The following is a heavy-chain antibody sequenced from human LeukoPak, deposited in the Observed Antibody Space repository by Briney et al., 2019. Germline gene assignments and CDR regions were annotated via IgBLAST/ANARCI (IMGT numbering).Heavy chain of an antibody. Sequence: ASVKVSCKASGYTFTSYYIHWVRQAPGQGLEWMGIINPSGGSTSYAQKFQGRVTMTEDTSTDTAYMELSSLRSEDTAVYYCATGQDWGDFDYWGQGTLVTVSS. CDR3: ATGQDWGDFDY. D-gene: IGHD3/OR15-3a*01. J-gene: IGHJ4*02. CDR2: INPSGGST. V-gene: IGHV1-46*01. CDR1: GYTFTSYY.